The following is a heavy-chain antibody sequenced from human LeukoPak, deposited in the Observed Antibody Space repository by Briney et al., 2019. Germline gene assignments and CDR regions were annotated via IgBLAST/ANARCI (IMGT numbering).Heavy chain of an antibody. Sequence: PGGSLRLSCAASGFIFSDYGMSWVRQAPGKGLEWVSAISASGDGTYYADSVKGRFTISRDNSNNTLYLQMNSLRAEDTAVYYCAKLGGSVGFWGQGTLVTVSS. D-gene: IGHD2-15*01. V-gene: IGHV3-23*01. J-gene: IGHJ4*02. CDR2: ISASGDGT. CDR3: AKLGGSVGF. CDR1: GFIFSDYG.